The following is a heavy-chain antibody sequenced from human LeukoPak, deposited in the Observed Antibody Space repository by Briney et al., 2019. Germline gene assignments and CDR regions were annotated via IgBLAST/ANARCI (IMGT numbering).Heavy chain of an antibody. D-gene: IGHD2-8*01. Sequence: GGSLRLSCAASGFTFNAYWMSWVRQAPGKGLEWVASINQDGSERRYVDSVQSRFTISRDNTKNSLFLQMNSLRAEDTAVYYCARLKDDVTKLDYWGQGTLVTVSS. J-gene: IGHJ4*02. CDR2: INQDGSER. CDR1: GFTFNAYW. V-gene: IGHV3-7*01. CDR3: ARLKDDVTKLDY.